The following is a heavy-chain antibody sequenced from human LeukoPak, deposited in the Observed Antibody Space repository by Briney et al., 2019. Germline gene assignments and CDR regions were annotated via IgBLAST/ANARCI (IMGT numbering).Heavy chain of an antibody. V-gene: IGHV4-59*01. Sequence: SETLSLTCSVSGGSISRFYWSWIRQLPGKGLEWIGYISSSGTTTYNPSLKSRVTISIDTSKNQFSLNLTSVTTADTAVYYCASTALGGWFAPWGQGALVTVSS. J-gene: IGHJ5*02. CDR1: GGSISRFY. CDR3: ASTALGGWFAP. CDR2: ISSSGTT.